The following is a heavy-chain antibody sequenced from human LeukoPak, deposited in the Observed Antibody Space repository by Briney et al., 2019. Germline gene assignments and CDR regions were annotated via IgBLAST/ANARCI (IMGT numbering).Heavy chain of an antibody. CDR3: VRDPRGSYAFDY. V-gene: IGHV3-33*01. Sequence: PGGSLRLSCAASGFIFSTHAMHWVRQAPGKGLEWVAVIWYDGRNKYYADSVKGRFTISRDNSKTTLYLQMNSLRAEDTAVYYCVRDPRGSYAFDYWGQGTLVTVPS. D-gene: IGHD1-26*01. CDR2: IWYDGRNK. J-gene: IGHJ4*02. CDR1: GFIFSTHA.